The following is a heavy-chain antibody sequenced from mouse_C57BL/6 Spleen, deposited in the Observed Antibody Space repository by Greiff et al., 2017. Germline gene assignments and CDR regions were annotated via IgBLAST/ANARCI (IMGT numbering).Heavy chain of an antibody. Sequence: EVKLMESGPELVKPGASVKIPCKASGYTFTDYNMDWVKQSHGKSLEWIGDINPNNGGTIYNQKFKGKATLTVDKSSSTAYMELRSLTSEDTAVYYCARDGSSWGYFDYWGQGTTLTVSS. CDR3: ARDGSSWGYFDY. J-gene: IGHJ2*01. CDR1: GYTFTDYN. V-gene: IGHV1-18*01. CDR2: INPNNGGT. D-gene: IGHD1-1*01.